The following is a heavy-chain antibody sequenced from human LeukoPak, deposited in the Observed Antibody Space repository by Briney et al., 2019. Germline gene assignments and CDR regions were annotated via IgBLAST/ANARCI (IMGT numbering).Heavy chain of an antibody. CDR1: GGSISSYY. CDR2: IYYSGST. CDR3: ARGDPYSYGAPSLDY. Sequence: KPSQTLSLTXTVSGGSISSYYWSWIRQPPGKGLEWIGDIYYSGSTNYNPSLKSRVTISVDTSKNQFSLKLSSVTAADTAVYYCARGDPYSYGAPSLDYWGQGTLVTVSS. J-gene: IGHJ4*02. D-gene: IGHD5-18*01. V-gene: IGHV4-59*01.